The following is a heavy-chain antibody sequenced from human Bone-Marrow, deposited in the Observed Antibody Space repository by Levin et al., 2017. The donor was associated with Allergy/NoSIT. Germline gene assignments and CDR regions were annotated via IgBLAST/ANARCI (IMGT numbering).Heavy chain of an antibody. CDR1: GFTFSSYW. D-gene: IGHD3-9*01. Sequence: SGGSLRLSCAASGFTFSSYWMHWVRQAPGKGLVWVSRINSDGSSTSYADSVKGRFTISRDNAKNTLYLQMNSLRAEDTAVYYCARDTRSDILTGYYITPFDYWGQGTLVTVSS. CDR2: INSDGSST. CDR3: ARDTRSDILTGYYITPFDY. J-gene: IGHJ4*02. V-gene: IGHV3-74*01.